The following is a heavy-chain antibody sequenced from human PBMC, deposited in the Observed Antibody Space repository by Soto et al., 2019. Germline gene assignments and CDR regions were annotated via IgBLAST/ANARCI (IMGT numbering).Heavy chain of an antibody. CDR2: INSDGSST. V-gene: IGHV3-74*03. D-gene: IGHD4-17*01. Sequence: PGGSLRLSCAASGFTFSNYRMSWVRQVPGKGLVWVSHINSDGSSTTYADSVKGRFTISRDNARTTVYLQLDSLRVEDTAVYYCARDKSYALAVWGQGTTVTVSS. CDR3: ARDKSYALAV. CDR1: GFTFSNYR. J-gene: IGHJ6*02.